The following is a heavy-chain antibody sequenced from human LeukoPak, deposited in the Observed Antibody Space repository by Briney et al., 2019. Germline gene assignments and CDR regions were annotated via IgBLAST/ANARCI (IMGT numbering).Heavy chain of an antibody. CDR1: GGSFSSRDYF. CDR2: IYYSGLT. CDR3: AKHEWGITNAFDI. V-gene: IGHV4-39*01. D-gene: IGHD1-14*01. Sequence: SETLSLTCTVSGGSFSSRDYFWGWIRQPPGKGLEWIGSIYYSGLTYDNPALNRRITISVDTSKKQFSPKLRSVTAADTAVYYCAKHEWGITNAFDIWGQGTMVTVSS. J-gene: IGHJ3*02.